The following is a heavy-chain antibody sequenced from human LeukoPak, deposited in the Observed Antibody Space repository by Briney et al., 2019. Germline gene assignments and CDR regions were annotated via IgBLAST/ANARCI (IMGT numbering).Heavy chain of an antibody. J-gene: IGHJ5*02. D-gene: IGHD3-10*01. Sequence: SETLSLTCTVSGDSISSSTYYWDYWGWIRQHPGMGLEWIGYIHHSGSAYYNPSLKSRVTISVDTSKNQFSLKLSSVTAADTATYYCARAGGGRFDPWGQGNLVIVSS. CDR3: ARAGGGRFDP. CDR2: IHHSGSA. V-gene: IGHV4-31*03. CDR1: GDSISSSTYYWDY.